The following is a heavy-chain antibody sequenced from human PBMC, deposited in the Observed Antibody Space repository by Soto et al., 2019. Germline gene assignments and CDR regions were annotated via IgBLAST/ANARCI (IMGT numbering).Heavy chain of an antibody. J-gene: IGHJ6*02. Sequence: EVQLLESGGGLVQPGGSLRLSCAASGFTFSSYAMTWVLQAPGKGLEWVSSISGSGDSAYYADSVKGRFIISRDNSKNTLYLQMSSLRAEDTAVYYCAKEGYFGYYYGLDVWGQGTTVTVSS. CDR3: AKEGYFGYYYGLDV. D-gene: IGHD3-9*01. CDR2: ISGSGDSA. CDR1: GFTFSSYA. V-gene: IGHV3-23*01.